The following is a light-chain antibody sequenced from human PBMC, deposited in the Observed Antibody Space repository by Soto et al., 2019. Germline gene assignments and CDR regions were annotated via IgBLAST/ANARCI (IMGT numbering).Light chain of an antibody. CDR2: GAS. Sequence: DIQMTQSPPTLSASVGDRVTITCRASQSIRHYLAWYQQMPGKAPILLIYGASTLQSGVPSRFSGSGSVTEFTLAISGLQPDDVVTDVGQHHYSYSQTFGRGTKVEIK. CDR1: QSIRHY. CDR3: QHHYSYSQT. V-gene: IGKV1-5*01. J-gene: IGKJ1*01.